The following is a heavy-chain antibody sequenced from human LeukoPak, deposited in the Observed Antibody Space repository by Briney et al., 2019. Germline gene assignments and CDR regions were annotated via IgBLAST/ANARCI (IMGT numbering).Heavy chain of an antibody. D-gene: IGHD1-14*01. CDR1: GFTVITND. Sequence: GCLRLSCAASGFTVITNDMTWVRQAPGKGLEWVSVLFSDGNTKYADSVQGRFTISRDNSKNTLYLEMNSLSPDDTAVYYCARGVEPLAANTLAYWGQGTLVTHSS. CDR3: ARGVEPLAANTLAY. J-gene: IGHJ4*02. V-gene: IGHV3-53*01. CDR2: LFSDGNT.